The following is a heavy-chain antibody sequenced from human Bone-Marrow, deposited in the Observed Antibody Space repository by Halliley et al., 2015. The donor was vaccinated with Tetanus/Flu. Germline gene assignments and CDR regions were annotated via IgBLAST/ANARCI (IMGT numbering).Heavy chain of an antibody. J-gene: IGHJ6*02. CDR1: GYTFNSYD. Sequence: QLVQSGAEVMKPGVSVRVSCKASGYTFNSYDINWVRQATGQGLEWMGWMNPNSGITAYAHKFQGRVTMTRNTSISTAYMELSSLRSEDTAVYYCATIVGATESLYGMDVWGQGTTVTVFS. D-gene: IGHD1-26*01. CDR2: MNPNSGIT. CDR3: ATIVGATESLYGMDV. V-gene: IGHV1-8*01.